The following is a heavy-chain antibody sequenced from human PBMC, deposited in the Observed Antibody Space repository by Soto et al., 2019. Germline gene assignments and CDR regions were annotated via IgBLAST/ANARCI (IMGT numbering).Heavy chain of an antibody. CDR3: ARELAAGDH. CDR2: INPASGST. J-gene: IGHJ4*02. V-gene: IGHV1-46*01. CDR1: GYTFTHYY. Sequence: QVQLVQSGAEVKKPGASVKVSCRTSGYTFTHYYIHWVRQAPGQGLEWLAIINPASGSTNYAQDFQGRVTLTMDTSTTTVYMELSGLRAEDTAIFYCARELAAGDHWGQGTLVTVSS. D-gene: IGHD6-13*01.